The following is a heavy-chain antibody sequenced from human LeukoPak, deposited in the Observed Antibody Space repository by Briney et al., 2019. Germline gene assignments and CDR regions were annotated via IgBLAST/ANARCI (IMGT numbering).Heavy chain of an antibody. J-gene: IGHJ4*02. CDR1: GGSISSGDYY. CDR3: ACFIAVAGSLDY. Sequence: PSETLSLTCTVSGGSISSGDYYWSWIRQPPGKGLEWIGYIYYSGSTYYNPSLKSRVTISVDTSKNQFSLKLSSVTAADTAVYYCACFIAVAGSLDYWGQGTPVTVSS. D-gene: IGHD6-19*01. CDR2: IYYSGST. V-gene: IGHV4-30-4*01.